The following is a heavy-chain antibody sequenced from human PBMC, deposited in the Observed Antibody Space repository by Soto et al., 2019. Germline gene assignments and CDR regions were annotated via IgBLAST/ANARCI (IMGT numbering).Heavy chain of an antibody. CDR1: GYPFTRYY. Sequence: SVKVCCKASGYPFTRYYMHWVRQAPGQGLEWMGGIIPIFGTANYAQKFQGRVTITADESTSTAYMELSSLRSEDTAVYYCARTIYCSSTSCFPRYDFDIWGQGTMVTVSS. V-gene: IGHV1-69*13. D-gene: IGHD2-2*01. CDR2: IIPIFGTA. CDR3: ARTIYCSSTSCFPRYDFDI. J-gene: IGHJ3*02.